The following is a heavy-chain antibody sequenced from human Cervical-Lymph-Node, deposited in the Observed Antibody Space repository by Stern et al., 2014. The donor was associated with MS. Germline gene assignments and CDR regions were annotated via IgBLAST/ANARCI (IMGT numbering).Heavy chain of an antibody. V-gene: IGHV3-21*01. J-gene: IGHJ4*02. CDR2: TSTTSTYI. Sequence: EVQLVESGGGLVKPGGSLRLSCAASGFTFSTYSMNWVRQAPGKGLEWVSSTSTTSTYIYYADSLRGRFTISRDNAENSLYLQLNNLRDEDTAVYYCSRGWSGFDDWGQGTLVTVSS. CDR1: GFTFSTYS. CDR3: SRGWSGFDD. D-gene: IGHD3-3*01.